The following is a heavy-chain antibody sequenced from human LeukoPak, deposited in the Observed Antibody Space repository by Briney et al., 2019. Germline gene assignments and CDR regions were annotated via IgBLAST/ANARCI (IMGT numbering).Heavy chain of an antibody. CDR1: GFTFSSYW. Sequence: GGSLRLSCAASGFTFSSYWMSWVRQAPGKGLEWMANIKQDGSEKYYVDSVKGRFTISRDNAKNSLYLQMNSLRAEDTAVYYCARDRLSYYYYYMDVWGKGTTVTVSS. V-gene: IGHV3-7*01. CDR3: ARDRLSYYYYYMDV. J-gene: IGHJ6*03. CDR2: IKQDGSEK.